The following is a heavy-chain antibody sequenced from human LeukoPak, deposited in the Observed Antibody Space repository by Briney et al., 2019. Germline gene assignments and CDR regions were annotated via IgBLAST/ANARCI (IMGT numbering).Heavy chain of an antibody. CDR2: ITGSGGST. D-gene: IGHD1-26*01. Sequence: GGSLRLSCAASGFTFSSYAMSWVRQAPGKGLEWVSVITGSGGSTNYAGSVKGRFTISRDNSKNTLYLQMNSLRAEDTAVYYCAKSRLWEILLSSDAFDIWGQGTMVTVSS. V-gene: IGHV3-23*01. CDR3: AKSRLWEILLSSDAFDI. J-gene: IGHJ3*02. CDR1: GFTFSSYA.